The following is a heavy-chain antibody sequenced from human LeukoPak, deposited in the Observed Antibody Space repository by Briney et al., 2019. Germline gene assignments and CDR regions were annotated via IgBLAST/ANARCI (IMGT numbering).Heavy chain of an antibody. Sequence: ASVKVSCKASGYTFTGYYMHWVRHATGQGLEWMGWINPNSGGTNSAQIFQGRVTMTRDTSISTAYMELSRLTSDDTAVYYCARDRGWYSLETWFAPWGQGTLVTVSS. CDR2: INPNSGGT. D-gene: IGHD6-19*01. CDR3: ARDRGWYSLETWFAP. J-gene: IGHJ5*02. CDR1: GYTFTGYY. V-gene: IGHV1-2*02.